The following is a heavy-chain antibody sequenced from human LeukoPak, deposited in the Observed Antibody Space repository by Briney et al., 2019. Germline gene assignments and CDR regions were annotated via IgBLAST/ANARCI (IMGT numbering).Heavy chain of an antibody. D-gene: IGHD6-13*01. CDR1: GGSISSYY. Sequence: SETLSLTCTVSGGSISSYYWGWIRQTPEKGLEWIGSFYHRGSYYNPSLKSRITLLLDISKNQFSLKLSSVTAADTAVFYCARAAAPTYFFDYWGQGTLVTVSS. CDR2: FYHRGS. CDR3: ARAAAPTYFFDY. J-gene: IGHJ4*02. V-gene: IGHV4-38-2*02.